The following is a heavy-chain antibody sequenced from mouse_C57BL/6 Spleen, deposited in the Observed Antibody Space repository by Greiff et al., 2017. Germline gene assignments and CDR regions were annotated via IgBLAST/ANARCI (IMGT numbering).Heavy chain of an antibody. CDR2: IYPGGGYT. CDR1: GYTFTNYW. J-gene: IGHJ4*01. V-gene: IGHV1-63*01. Sequence: ESGAELVRPGTSVKMSCKASGYTFTNYWIGWAKQRPGHGLEWIGDIYPGGGYTNYNEKFKGKATLTADKSSSTAYMQFSSLTSEDSAIYYCARWGRSYYAMDYWGQGTSVTVSS. CDR3: ARWGRSYYAMDY.